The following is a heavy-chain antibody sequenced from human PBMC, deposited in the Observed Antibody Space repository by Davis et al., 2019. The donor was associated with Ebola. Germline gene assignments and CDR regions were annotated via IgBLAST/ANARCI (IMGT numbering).Heavy chain of an antibody. CDR2: ISYDGNNQ. V-gene: IGHV3-30*04. Sequence: GESLKISCAASGITFTNYALHWVRQAPGKGLQWLAVISYDGNNQYYADSVSGRFTVSRDNSKNTLYLQMNSLRPDDTAIYYCARGGYFGLGTYYNAAPFYYWGQGTLVTVSS. CDR3: ARGGYFGLGTYYNAAPFYY. CDR1: GITFTNYA. J-gene: IGHJ4*02. D-gene: IGHD3-10*01.